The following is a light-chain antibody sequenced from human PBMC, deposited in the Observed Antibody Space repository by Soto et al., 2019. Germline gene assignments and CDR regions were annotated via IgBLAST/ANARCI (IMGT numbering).Light chain of an antibody. V-gene: IGKV3-20*01. Sequence: ENVLTQSPGTLSLSPGERATLSCRASQTVSSYLTWYQQRPGQAPRPLIYGAAKRATGIPDRFSGSGSGTDFTLTISRLEPEDFALYYCQQYGNSPITFGQGTRLEIK. J-gene: IGKJ5*01. CDR3: QQYGNSPIT. CDR2: GAA. CDR1: QTVSSY.